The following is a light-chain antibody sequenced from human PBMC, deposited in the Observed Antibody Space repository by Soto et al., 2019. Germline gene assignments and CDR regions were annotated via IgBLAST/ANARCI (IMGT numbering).Light chain of an antibody. Sequence: EIVLAQSPGTLSLSAGERATLSCRASQSVSSNLAWYQQKPGQAPRLLIYGASTRATGIPARFSGSGSGTEFTLTISSLQSEHFAVYYCQQRSSWPLTFGPGTKVDIK. CDR2: GAS. J-gene: IGKJ3*01. V-gene: IGKV3-15*01. CDR3: QQRSSWPLT. CDR1: QSVSSN.